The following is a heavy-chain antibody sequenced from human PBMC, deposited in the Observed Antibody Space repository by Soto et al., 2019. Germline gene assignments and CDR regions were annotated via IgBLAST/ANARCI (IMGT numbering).Heavy chain of an antibody. V-gene: IGHV4-30-2*01. D-gene: IGHD3-10*01. CDR1: GGSISSGGYS. J-gene: IGHJ5*02. Sequence: LQLQESGSGLVKPSQTLSLTCAVSGGSISSGGYSWSWIRQPPGKGLEWIGYIYHSGSTYYIPSLRGRVTISVDSSKIQFSLKLGSVPAADTVVYYCARVPGPWGQGTLVTVSS. CDR2: IYHSGST. CDR3: ARVPGP.